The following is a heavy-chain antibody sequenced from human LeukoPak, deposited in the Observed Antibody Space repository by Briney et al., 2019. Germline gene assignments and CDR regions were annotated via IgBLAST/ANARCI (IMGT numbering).Heavy chain of an antibody. Sequence: GSLRLSCAASGFTVSSNYMSWVRQAPGKGLEWVSVIYSGGSTYYADSVKGRFTISRDDAENLLYLDMNSLRAEDTAVYYCARGHTAVTRHFDFWGQGTLVTVSS. CDR3: ARGHTAVTRHFDF. CDR2: IYSGGST. CDR1: GFTVSSNY. D-gene: IGHD4-17*01. J-gene: IGHJ4*02. V-gene: IGHV3-53*01.